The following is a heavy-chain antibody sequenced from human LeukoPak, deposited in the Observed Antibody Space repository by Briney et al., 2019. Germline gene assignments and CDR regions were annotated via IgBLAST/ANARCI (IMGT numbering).Heavy chain of an antibody. V-gene: IGHV4-34*01. CDR3: ARFGSY. J-gene: IGHJ4*02. CDR1: GGSFSGYF. Sequence: SETLSLTCAVFGGSFSGYFWSWIRQPPGKGLEWTGEINPSGSTNYNPSLKSRVTISIDTSKNQFSLKLSSVTAADTAVYYCARFGSYWGQGILVTVSS. D-gene: IGHD3-10*01. CDR2: INPSGST.